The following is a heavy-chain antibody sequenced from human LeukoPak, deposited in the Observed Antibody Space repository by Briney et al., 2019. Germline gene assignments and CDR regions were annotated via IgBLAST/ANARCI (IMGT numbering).Heavy chain of an antibody. CDR1: GFTFSDYY. Sequence: GGSLRLSCAASGFTFSDYYMSWIRQAPGKGLEWVSYISSSGSTIYYADSVKGRFTISRDNAKNSLYPQMNSLRAEDTAVYYCAKDLGAGRGNDFWSGYQYFYYYYGMDVWGQGTTVTVSS. CDR2: ISSSGSTI. J-gene: IGHJ6*02. D-gene: IGHD3-3*01. V-gene: IGHV3-11*01. CDR3: AKDLGAGRGNDFWSGYQYFYYYYGMDV.